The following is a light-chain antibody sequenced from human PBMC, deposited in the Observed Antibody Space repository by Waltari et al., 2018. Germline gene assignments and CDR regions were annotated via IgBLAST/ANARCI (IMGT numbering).Light chain of an antibody. CDR2: RSK. V-gene: IGLV1-47*01. CDR1: STNIGSNY. CDR3: AAWDDSLSGHVI. Sequence: QSVLTQPPSASGTPGQRVIISCSGSSTNIGSNYVSWYQRLPGTAPRLLIYRSKQRPSGVPERISGSKSGTSASLAISGLRSEDEAEYYCAAWDDSLSGHVIFGGGTKLTVL. J-gene: IGLJ2*01.